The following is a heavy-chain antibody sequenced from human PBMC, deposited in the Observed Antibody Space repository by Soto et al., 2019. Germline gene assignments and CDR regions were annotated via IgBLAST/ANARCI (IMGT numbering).Heavy chain of an antibody. D-gene: IGHD6-13*01. CDR2: IRTKAYGGTT. CDR1: GFTIGDYA. V-gene: IGHV3-49*03. CDR3: ARGGSDSSWYWRD. J-gene: IGHJ4*02. Sequence: GGSLRLSCTASGFTIGDYAMTWFRQAPGKGLEWVSLIRTKAYGGTTEYAASVRGRFTISRDDSKSIAHLQMNSLKTEDTAVYYCARGGSDSSWYWRDWGQGALVTVSS.